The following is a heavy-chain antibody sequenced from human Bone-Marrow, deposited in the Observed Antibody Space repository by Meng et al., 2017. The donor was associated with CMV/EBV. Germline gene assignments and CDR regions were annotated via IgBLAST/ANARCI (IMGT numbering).Heavy chain of an antibody. V-gene: IGHV1-46*01. CDR3: ARDRWGINYYCSSTSCSSIAARQGLDY. CDR1: GYTFTSYY. Sequence: ASVKVSCKASGYTFTSYYTHWVRQAPGQGLEWMGIINPSGGSTSYAQKFQGRVTMTRDTSTSTVYMELSSLRSEDTAVYYCARDRWGINYYCSSTSCSSIAARQGLDYWGQGTLVTVSS. CDR2: INPSGGST. D-gene: IGHD2-2*01. J-gene: IGHJ4*02.